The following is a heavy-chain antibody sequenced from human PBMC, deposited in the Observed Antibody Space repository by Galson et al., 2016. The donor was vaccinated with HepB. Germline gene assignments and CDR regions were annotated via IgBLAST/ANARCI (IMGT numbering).Heavy chain of an antibody. D-gene: IGHD3-10*01. CDR3: ARSPRNGWFGELYHMDV. V-gene: IGHV1-69*06. CDR2: IIPIFGTA. J-gene: IGHJ6*03. Sequence: SVKVSCKASGGTFSSYAISWVRQAPGQGLEWMGGIIPIFGTANYAQKFQGRVTITADKSTSTAYMELSSLRSEDTAVYYCARSPRNGWFGELYHMDVWGKGTTVTVPS. CDR1: GGTFSSYA.